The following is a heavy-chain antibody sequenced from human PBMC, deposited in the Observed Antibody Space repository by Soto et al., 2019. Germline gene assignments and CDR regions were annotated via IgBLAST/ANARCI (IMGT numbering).Heavy chain of an antibody. CDR1: GFTFSSYA. CDR3: AKVYFWSGSITNYYMDV. D-gene: IGHD3-3*01. CDR2: ISGSGGST. Sequence: PGGSLRLSCAASGFTFSSYAMSWVRQAPGKGLEWVSAISGSGGSTYYADSVKGRFTISRDNSKNTLYLQMNSLRAEDTAVYYCAKVYFWSGSITNYYMDVWGKGTTVTVSS. V-gene: IGHV3-23*01. J-gene: IGHJ6*03.